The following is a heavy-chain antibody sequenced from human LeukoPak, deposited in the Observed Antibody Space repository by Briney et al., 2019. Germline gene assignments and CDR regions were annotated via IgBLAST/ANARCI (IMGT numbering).Heavy chain of an antibody. CDR2: IYDRGST. CDR3: ASRWGYGYITYYFDY. D-gene: IGHD5-18*01. V-gene: IGHV4-59*08. Sequence: SETLSLTCTVSGGSISSYYWSWIRQPPGKGLEWIGNIYDRGSTKYNPSLKSRVTISVDTSKNQFSLRLSSVTAADTAVYYCASRWGYGYITYYFDYWGQGTLVTVSS. CDR1: GGSISSYY. J-gene: IGHJ4*02.